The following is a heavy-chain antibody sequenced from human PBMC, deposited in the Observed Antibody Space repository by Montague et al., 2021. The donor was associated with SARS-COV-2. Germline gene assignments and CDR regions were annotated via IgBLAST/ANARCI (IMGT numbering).Heavy chain of an antibody. J-gene: IGHJ4*02. D-gene: IGHD3-9*01. Sequence: SETLSLTCAVYGWSFSGYYWSRIRQPPGQERVWFGEINHSGSTTYNPSLKSRVTISVDTSKNQFSLKLSSVTAADTVVYYCARGLAELRYFDWYHYYFDYWGQGTLVTVSS. CDR2: INHSGST. CDR1: GWSFSGYY. V-gene: IGHV4-34*01. CDR3: ARGLAELRYFDWYHYYFDY.